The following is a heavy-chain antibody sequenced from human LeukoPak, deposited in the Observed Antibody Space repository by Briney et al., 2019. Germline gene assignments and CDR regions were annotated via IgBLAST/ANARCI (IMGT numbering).Heavy chain of an antibody. J-gene: IGHJ5*02. CDR1: GGSFSGYY. V-gene: IGHV4-34*01. Sequence: PETLSLTCAVYGGSFSGYYWSWIRQPPGKGLEWIGEINHSGSTNYNPSLKSRVTISVDTSKNQFSLKLSSVTAADTAVYYCARDRPNYYGSGSYSRRLDPWGQGTLVTVSS. CDR2: INHSGST. D-gene: IGHD3-10*01. CDR3: ARDRPNYYGSGSYSRRLDP.